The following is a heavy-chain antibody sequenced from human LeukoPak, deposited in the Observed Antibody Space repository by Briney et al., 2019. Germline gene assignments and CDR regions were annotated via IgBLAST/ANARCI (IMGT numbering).Heavy chain of an antibody. CDR1: GYSFTSYW. V-gene: IGHV5-51*01. Sequence: GESLKISCKSSGYSFTSYWIAWVRQMPGKGLEWMGIISPGDSDTRHNPSFQGQVTISADKSISTAYLQWSRLKASDTAMYYCARSWGVVVTEPNWYFDLWGRGTLVTVSS. CDR2: ISPGDSDT. CDR3: ARSWGVVVTEPNWYFDL. D-gene: IGHD2-21*02. J-gene: IGHJ2*01.